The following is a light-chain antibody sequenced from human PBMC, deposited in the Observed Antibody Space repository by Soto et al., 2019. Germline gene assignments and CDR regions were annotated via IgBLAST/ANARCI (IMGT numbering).Light chain of an antibody. J-gene: IGKJ2*01. CDR2: AAS. V-gene: IGKV1-39*01. Sequence: DIQMTQSPSSLSASAGDRVTITCRASQTISSYLNWYQQKPGKAPKLLIYAASSLQSGVPSRFSGSGSGTDFTLTISSLQPEDCATYYCQQSHSIPYTFGQGTKLEIK. CDR1: QTISSY. CDR3: QQSHSIPYT.